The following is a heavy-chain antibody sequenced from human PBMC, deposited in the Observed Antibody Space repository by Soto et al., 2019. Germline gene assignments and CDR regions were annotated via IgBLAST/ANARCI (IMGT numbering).Heavy chain of an antibody. Sequence: PSETLALTCTVSNGSVSSAAHSWTWIRQPPGKGLEWIGYIYYSGSTYYNPSLKSRVTISVDTSKNQFSLKLSSVTAADTAVYYCARVGGINEFDPWGQETLVPVSS. D-gene: IGHD1-1*01. CDR3: ARVGGINEFDP. V-gene: IGHV4-31*03. J-gene: IGHJ5*02. CDR1: NGSVSSAAHS. CDR2: IYYSGST.